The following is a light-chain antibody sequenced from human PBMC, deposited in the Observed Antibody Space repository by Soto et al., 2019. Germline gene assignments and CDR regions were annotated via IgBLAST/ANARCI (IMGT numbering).Light chain of an antibody. Sequence: DIQMTQSPSSLSASVGDRVTITCRASQGISNYLAWYQQKPGKVPKLLIYAASTLQSGVPSRLSGSGSGTDFPLSISSLQPDDVATYYYQKYNSAPLTFGGGTKVEIK. CDR2: AAS. V-gene: IGKV1-27*01. CDR1: QGISNY. J-gene: IGKJ4*01. CDR3: QKYNSAPLT.